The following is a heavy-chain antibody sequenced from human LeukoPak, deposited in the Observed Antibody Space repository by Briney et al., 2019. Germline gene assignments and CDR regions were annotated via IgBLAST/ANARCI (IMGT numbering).Heavy chain of an antibody. D-gene: IGHD5-18*01. CDR1: GRTFTSYA. Sequence: SVKVSCKASGRTFTSYAISWVRQAPGQGLEWMGGIIPIFGTANYAQKFQGRVTITADESTSTAYMELSSLRSEDTAVYYCAGEVGYSYGPIDYWGQGTLVTVSS. V-gene: IGHV1-69*13. CDR3: AGEVGYSYGPIDY. J-gene: IGHJ4*02. CDR2: IIPIFGTA.